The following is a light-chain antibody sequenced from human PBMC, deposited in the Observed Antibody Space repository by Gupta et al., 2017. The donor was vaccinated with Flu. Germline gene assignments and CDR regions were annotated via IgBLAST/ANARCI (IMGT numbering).Light chain of an antibody. V-gene: IGLV2-14*01. CDR2: DVS. CDR1: SSDVVRSDY. Sequence: QSALTPPASVSGSHGQSLTISCNGTSSDVVRSDYVSWYQQHPDKAPKLIIYDVSNRPSGVSSRFSGSKSGNTASLTISGLQAEDETDYYCSSYTSGSTFYVFGTGTKVTVL. CDR3: SSYTSGSTFYV. J-gene: IGLJ1*01.